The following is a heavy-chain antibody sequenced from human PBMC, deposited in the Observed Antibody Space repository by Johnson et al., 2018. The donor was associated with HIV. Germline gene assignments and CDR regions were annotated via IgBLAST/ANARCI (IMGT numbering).Heavy chain of an antibody. V-gene: IGHV3-9*01. Sequence: VQLVESGGGVVQPGGSLRLSCAASGFTFDDYAMHWVRQAPGKGLEWVSGISWNSGSIDYADSVKGRFTISRDNAKNSLYLQMNSLRPEDTALYYCAKERRGLDAFDIWGQGTVVTVSS. CDR2: ISWNSGSI. CDR1: GFTFDDYA. J-gene: IGHJ3*02. CDR3: AKERRGLDAFDI. D-gene: IGHD5-12*01.